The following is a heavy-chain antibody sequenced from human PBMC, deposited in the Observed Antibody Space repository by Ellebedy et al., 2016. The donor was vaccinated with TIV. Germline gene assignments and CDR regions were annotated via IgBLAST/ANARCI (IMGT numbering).Heavy chain of an antibody. CDR1: GASINNLW. D-gene: IGHD6-19*01. CDR2: IYYNGIT. CDR3: ASLYSASGWRAYFDS. V-gene: IGHV4-59*11. Sequence: MPSETLSLTCTVSGASINNLWWSWIRQPPGKGLEWVGYIYYNGITNYSPSLRSRVTISLGPSKNQFSLNLTSVTAADTAVYYCASLYSASGWRAYFDSWGQGTPVTVSS. J-gene: IGHJ4*02.